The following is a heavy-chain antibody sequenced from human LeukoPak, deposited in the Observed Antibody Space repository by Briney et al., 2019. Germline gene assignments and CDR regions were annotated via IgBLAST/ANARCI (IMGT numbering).Heavy chain of an antibody. J-gene: IGHJ6*03. CDR2: INPSSGGT. CDR3: ARAGRDCSSTSCYTTLWVYYYYYMDV. V-gene: IGHV1-2*02. D-gene: IGHD2-2*02. CDR1: GYTFTGYY. Sequence: ASVKVSCKASGYTFTGYYMHWVRQAPGQGLEWMGWINPSSGGTNYAQKFQGRVTMTRDTSISTAYMELSRLRSDDTAVYYCARAGRDCSSTSCYTTLWVYYYYYMDVWGKGTTVTVSS.